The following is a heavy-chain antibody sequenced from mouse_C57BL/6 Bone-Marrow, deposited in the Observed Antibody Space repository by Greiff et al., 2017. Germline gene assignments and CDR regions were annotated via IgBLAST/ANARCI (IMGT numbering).Heavy chain of an antibody. CDR3: ARDYGSSYWYFDV. V-gene: IGHV1-85*01. CDR1: GYTFTSYD. CDR2: IYPRDGST. Sequence: QVQLKQSGPELVKPGASVKLSCKASGYTFTSYDINWVKQRPGQGLEWIGWIYPRDGSTKYNEKFKGKATLNVDTSSSTAYMELHSLTSEDSAVYVCARDYGSSYWYFDVWGTGTTVTVSS. J-gene: IGHJ1*03. D-gene: IGHD1-1*01.